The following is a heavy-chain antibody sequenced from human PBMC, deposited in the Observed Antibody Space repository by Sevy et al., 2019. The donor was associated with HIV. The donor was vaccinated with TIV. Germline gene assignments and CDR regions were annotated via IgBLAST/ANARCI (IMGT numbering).Heavy chain of an antibody. D-gene: IGHD4-17*01. V-gene: IGHV3-53*01. CDR3: ARDLEFYDYGDYGPAFNPDY. Sequence: GGSLRLSCAASGFTVSSSYMIWVRQAPGKGLEWVSVIYAGGTTYYADSVKGRFTISRDNSNNTLYLQMNSLRAEDTAVYYCARDLEFYDYGDYGPAFNPDYWGRGTLVTVSS. CDR2: IYAGGTT. CDR1: GFTVSSSY. J-gene: IGHJ4*02.